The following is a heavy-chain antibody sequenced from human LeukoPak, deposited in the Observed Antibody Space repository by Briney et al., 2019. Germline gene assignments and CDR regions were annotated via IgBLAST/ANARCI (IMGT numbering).Heavy chain of an antibody. D-gene: IGHD3-10*02. Sequence: PGGSLRLSCAASGFTFSSYGMHWVRQAPGKGLEWVAVISYDGSNKYYADSVKGRFTISRDNAKNSLYLQMNSLRADDTAVYYCAELGITMIGGVWGKGTTVTISS. V-gene: IGHV3-30*18. J-gene: IGHJ6*04. CDR3: AELGITMIGGV. CDR1: GFTFSSYG. CDR2: ISYDGSNK.